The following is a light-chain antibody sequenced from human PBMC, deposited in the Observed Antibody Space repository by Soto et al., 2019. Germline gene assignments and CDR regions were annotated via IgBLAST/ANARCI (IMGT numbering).Light chain of an antibody. V-gene: IGKV3-11*01. CDR2: DAS. CDR3: QQRSNWPPT. J-gene: IGKJ1*01. CDR1: QSISSNF. Sequence: EIVLTQSPGTLSLSPGEGGTLSCRASQSISSNFLAWYQQTPGQAPRLLIYDASNRDTGIPARFSGSGSGTDFTLPLSRLEPEDFEVYYCQQRSNWPPTFGQGTKVDIK.